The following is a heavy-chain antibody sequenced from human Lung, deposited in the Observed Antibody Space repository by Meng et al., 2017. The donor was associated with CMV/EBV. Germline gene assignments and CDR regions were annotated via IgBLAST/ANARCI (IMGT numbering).Heavy chain of an antibody. CDR3: AWTMIVGYDY. Sequence: GGSLRLSCAASGFTFDSYAMHWVRQAPGKGLEWVSSISSSSSYIYYADSVKGRFTISRDNAKNSLYLQMNSLRAEDTAVYYCAWTMIVGYDYWGQGTLVTVSS. V-gene: IGHV3-21*01. CDR2: ISSSSSYI. CDR1: GFTFDSYA. D-gene: IGHD3-22*01. J-gene: IGHJ4*02.